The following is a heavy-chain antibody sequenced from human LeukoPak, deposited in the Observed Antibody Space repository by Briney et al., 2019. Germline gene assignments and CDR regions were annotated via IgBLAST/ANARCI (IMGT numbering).Heavy chain of an antibody. D-gene: IGHD6-13*01. CDR3: ARESSSRDFDY. Sequence: GSLRLSCAASGFTFSSYSMNWVRQAPGKGLEWVSSISSSSSYIYYTDSVKGRFTISRDNAKNSLYLQMNSLRAEDTAVYYCARESSSRDFDYWGQGTLVTVSS. J-gene: IGHJ4*02. CDR2: ISSSSSYI. V-gene: IGHV3-21*01. CDR1: GFTFSSYS.